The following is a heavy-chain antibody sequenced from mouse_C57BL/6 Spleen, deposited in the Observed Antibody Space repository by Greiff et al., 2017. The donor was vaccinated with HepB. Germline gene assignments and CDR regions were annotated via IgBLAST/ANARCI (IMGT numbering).Heavy chain of an antibody. CDR2: IDPSDSYT. J-gene: IGHJ1*03. D-gene: IGHD1-1*01. CDR1: GYTFTSYW. CDR3: ATYYYGSSWGYFDV. Sequence: QVQLQQPGAELVMPGASVKLSCKASGYTFTSYWMHWVKQRPGQGLEWIGEIDPSDSYTNYNQKFKGKSTLTVDKSSSTAYMQLSSLTSEDSAVYYCATYYYGSSWGYFDVWGTGTTVTVSS. V-gene: IGHV1-69*01.